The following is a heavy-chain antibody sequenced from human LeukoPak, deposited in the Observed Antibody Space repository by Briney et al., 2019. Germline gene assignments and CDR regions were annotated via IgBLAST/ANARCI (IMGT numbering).Heavy chain of an antibody. J-gene: IGHJ4*02. CDR3: ARDRWAGILDY. D-gene: IGHD6-19*01. Sequence: GGSLRLSCAASGFTFSGYSMNWVRQAPGKGLEWVSSISSSSSYIYYADSVKGRFTISRDNAKNSLYLQMNSLRAEDTAVYYCARDRWAGILDYWGQGTLVTVSS. CDR2: ISSSSSYI. V-gene: IGHV3-21*01. CDR1: GFTFSGYS.